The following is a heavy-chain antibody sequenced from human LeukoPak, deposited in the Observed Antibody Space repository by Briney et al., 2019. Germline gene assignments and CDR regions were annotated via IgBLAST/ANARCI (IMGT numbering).Heavy chain of an antibody. Sequence: GGSLRLSCAASGFTFSSYDMHWVRQATGKGLEWVSAIGTAGDTYYPGSVKGRFTISRENAKNSLYLQMNSLRAGDTAVYYCAKSPGGSGYHTFDYWGQGTLVTVSS. J-gene: IGHJ4*02. CDR1: GFTFSSYD. D-gene: IGHD3-22*01. CDR3: AKSPGGSGYHTFDY. CDR2: IGTAGDT. V-gene: IGHV3-13*01.